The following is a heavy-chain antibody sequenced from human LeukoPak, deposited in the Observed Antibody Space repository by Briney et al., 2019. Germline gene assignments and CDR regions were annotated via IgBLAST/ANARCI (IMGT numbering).Heavy chain of an antibody. CDR1: GGTFSSYA. CDR3: ARGTSSGHDAFDI. CDR2: IIPIFGTA. J-gene: IGHJ3*02. D-gene: IGHD6-19*01. V-gene: IGHV1-69*05. Sequence: ASVKVSCKASGGTFSSYAISWVRQAPGQGLEWMGRIIPIFGTANYAQKFQGRVTITTDESTSTAYMEPSSLRSEDTAVYYCARGTSSGHDAFDIWGQGTMVTVSS.